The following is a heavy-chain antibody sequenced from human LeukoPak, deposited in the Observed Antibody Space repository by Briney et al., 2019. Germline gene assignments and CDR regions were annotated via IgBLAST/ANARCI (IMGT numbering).Heavy chain of an antibody. J-gene: IGHJ3*02. CDR1: GASTSHFY. CDR3: ARSAEWLRNAFDI. Sequence: SETLSLTCTVSGASTSHFYWNWIRQPPGKGLEWIGYMHNSGSSKHSPSLKSRVTISIDTSKNQFSLQLTSVTAADQAIYYCARSAEWLRNAFDIWGQGTMVSVSS. V-gene: IGHV4-59*01. CDR2: MHNSGSS. D-gene: IGHD5-12*01.